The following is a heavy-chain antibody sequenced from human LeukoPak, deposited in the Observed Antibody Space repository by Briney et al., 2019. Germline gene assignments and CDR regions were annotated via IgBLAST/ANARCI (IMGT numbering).Heavy chain of an antibody. CDR2: FDPEDGET. Sequence: DSVKVSCKVSGYTLTELSMHWVRQAPGKGLEWMGGFDPEDGETIYAQKFQGRVTMTEDTSTDTAYMELSSLRSEDTAVYYCATNPIAVAGWNGDYWGQGTLVTVSS. CDR3: ATNPIAVAGWNGDY. J-gene: IGHJ4*02. CDR1: GYTLTELS. V-gene: IGHV1-24*01. D-gene: IGHD6-19*01.